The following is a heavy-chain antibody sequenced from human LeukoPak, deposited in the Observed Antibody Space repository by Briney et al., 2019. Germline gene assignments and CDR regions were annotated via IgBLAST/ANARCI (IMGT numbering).Heavy chain of an antibody. CDR1: GGSISSYY. J-gene: IGHJ6*02. D-gene: IGHD3-10*01. Sequence: SETLSLTCTVSGGSISSYYWSWIRQPSGKGLEWIGYIYYSGSTNYNPSLKSRDTISIDTSKNQFSLKLNSVTAADTAVYYCARCSYYGSGSYFYGMDVWGQGTTVTVS. CDR3: ARCSYYGSGSYFYGMDV. CDR2: IYYSGST. V-gene: IGHV4-59*01.